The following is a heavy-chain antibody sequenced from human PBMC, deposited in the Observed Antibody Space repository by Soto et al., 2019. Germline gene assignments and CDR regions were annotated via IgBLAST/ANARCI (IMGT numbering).Heavy chain of an antibody. CDR3: ARDMVDYYDSSGPSYFDY. V-gene: IGHV3-30-3*01. CDR1: GFTFSSYA. CDR2: ISYDGSNK. D-gene: IGHD3-22*01. Sequence: GGSLRLSCAASGFTFSSYAMHWVRQAPGKGLEWVAVISYDGSNKYYADSVKGRFTISRDNSKNTLYLQMNSLRAEDTAVYYCARDMVDYYDSSGPSYFDYWGKGTLVTVSS. J-gene: IGHJ4*02.